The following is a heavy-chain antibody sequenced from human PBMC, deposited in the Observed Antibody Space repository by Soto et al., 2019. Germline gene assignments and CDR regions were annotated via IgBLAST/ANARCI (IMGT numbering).Heavy chain of an antibody. V-gene: IGHV3-33*01. CDR1: GFTFSSYG. Sequence: QVQLVESGGGVVQPGRSLRLSCAASGFTFSSYGMHWVRQAPGKGLEWVAVIWYDGSNKYYADSVKGRFTISRDNSKNTLYLQMNSLRAEDTAVYYCASNPTTEGIYCYGMDVWGQGTTVTVSS. CDR2: IWYDGSNK. J-gene: IGHJ6*02. D-gene: IGHD3-10*01. CDR3: ASNPTTEGIYCYGMDV.